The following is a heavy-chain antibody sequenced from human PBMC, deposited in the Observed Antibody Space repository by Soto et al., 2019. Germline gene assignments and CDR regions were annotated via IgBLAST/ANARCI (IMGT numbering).Heavy chain of an antibody. J-gene: IGHJ4*02. CDR1: GYSISSGYY. Sequence: SETLSLTCAVSGYSISSGYYWGWIRQPPGKGLEWIGSIYHSGSTYYNPSLKSRVTISVDTSKNQFSLKLSSVTAADTAVYYCASIYGDYGMDINEYLDYWGQGILVTVSS. D-gene: IGHD4-17*01. CDR2: IYHSGST. V-gene: IGHV4-38-2*01. CDR3: ASIYGDYGMDINEYLDY.